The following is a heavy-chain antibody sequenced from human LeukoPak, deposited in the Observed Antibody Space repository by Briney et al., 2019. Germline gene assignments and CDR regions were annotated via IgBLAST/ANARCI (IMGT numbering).Heavy chain of an antibody. J-gene: IGHJ4*02. Sequence: PGGSLTLSCAASGFTFTNYWLSWVRQAPGTGPEGVANIKQDGNEKYYVDSVRGRFTITRDNAKNSLYLQMNSLRAEDTAVYYGARGGTSGYSSSLHFWGGNYYFDYWGQGTLVTVSS. D-gene: IGHD6-13*01. CDR3: ARGGTSGYSSSLHFWGGNYYFDY. CDR1: GFTFTNYW. CDR2: IKQDGNEK. V-gene: IGHV3-7*01.